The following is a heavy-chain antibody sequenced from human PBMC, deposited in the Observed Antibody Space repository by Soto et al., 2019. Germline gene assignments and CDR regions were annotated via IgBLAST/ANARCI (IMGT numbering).Heavy chain of an antibody. CDR3: TTVKIYHDSNGYSNPWYFDY. J-gene: IGHJ4*02. Sequence: PGGSLRLSCTASGFTFSDAWMSWVRQAPGKGLEWVGLIKSKTDGGTTDYAAPVKGRFTISRDVSKNTLYLQVNSLKTEDTAVYYCTTVKIYHDSNGYSNPWYFDYWGQGTLVTVSS. D-gene: IGHD3-22*01. V-gene: IGHV3-15*01. CDR2: IKSKTDGGTT. CDR1: GFTFSDAW.